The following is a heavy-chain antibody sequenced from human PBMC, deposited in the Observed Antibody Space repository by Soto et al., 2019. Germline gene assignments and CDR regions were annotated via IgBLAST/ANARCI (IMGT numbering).Heavy chain of an antibody. D-gene: IGHD3-16*01. J-gene: IGHJ3*02. Sequence: PGESLKISCKGSGYSFTNYWIGWVRQMPGKGLESMGIIYPGDSDTTYSPSFQGRVTVSADKSISTAYLQWSSLKASDTAVYYCARLKRIKNDAFDIWGQGTMVTV. CDR1: GYSFTNYW. CDR2: IYPGDSDT. V-gene: IGHV5-51*01. CDR3: ARLKRIKNDAFDI.